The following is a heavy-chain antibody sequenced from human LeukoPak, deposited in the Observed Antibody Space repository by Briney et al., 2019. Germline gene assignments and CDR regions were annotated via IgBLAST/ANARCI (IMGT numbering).Heavy chain of an antibody. CDR1: GGSISSYY. CDR2: IYYSGST. D-gene: IGHD5-24*01. V-gene: IGHV4-59*12. Sequence: PSETLSLTCTVSGGSISSYYWSWIRQPPGKGLEWIGYIYYSGSTNYNPSLKSRVTISVDTSKNQFSLKLSSVTAADTAVYYCARWYPRDVNWYFDLWGRGTLVTVSS. CDR3: ARWYPRDVNWYFDL. J-gene: IGHJ2*01.